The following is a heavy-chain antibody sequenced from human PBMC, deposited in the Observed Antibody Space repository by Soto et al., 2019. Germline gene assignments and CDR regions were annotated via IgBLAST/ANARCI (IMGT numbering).Heavy chain of an antibody. CDR2: IYPGDSDT. D-gene: IGHD6-13*01. Sequence: PGESLKISCKGSGYSFTSYWIGWVRQMPGKGLEWMGIIYPGDSDTRYSPSFQGQVTISADKSISTAYLQWSSLKASDTAIYYCAISMAAVATVRWFDPWGQGTRVTVSS. J-gene: IGHJ5*02. CDR1: GYSFTSYW. CDR3: AISMAAVATVRWFDP. V-gene: IGHV5-51*01.